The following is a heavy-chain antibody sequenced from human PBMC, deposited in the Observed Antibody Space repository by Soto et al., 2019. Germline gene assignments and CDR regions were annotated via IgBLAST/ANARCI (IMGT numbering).Heavy chain of an antibody. D-gene: IGHD6-19*01. CDR2: ISGSSAYK. J-gene: IGHJ3*02. Sequence: QVQLVESGGGLVKPGGSLRLSCAASGFTFSDYYMNWIRQAPGKGLEWVSYISGSSAYKNYADSMQGRLTVTRDNAQNSLYLQMNSLTVEDTAIYYCARDRGPGGIAVGAFDSWGQGTVVTVSS. CDR1: GFTFSDYY. CDR3: ARDRGPGGIAVGAFDS. V-gene: IGHV3-11*06.